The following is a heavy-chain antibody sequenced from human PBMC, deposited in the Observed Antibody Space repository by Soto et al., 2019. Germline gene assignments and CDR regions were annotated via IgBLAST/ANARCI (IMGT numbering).Heavy chain of an antibody. V-gene: IGHV3-74*03. D-gene: IGHD2-8*02. CDR3: VREPLVNTAF. CDR1: GFTFSNYW. CDR2: MNIAGTVV. Sequence: EVQLVESGGGLVQPGGSLRLSCAASGFTFSNYWMHWIRQGAGKGLLWVARMNIAGTVVTYAESVMGRFTISRDNTKNTLSLEMHSLRVEDTGTYFCVREPLVNTAFWGQGTLVTVSS. J-gene: IGHJ1*01.